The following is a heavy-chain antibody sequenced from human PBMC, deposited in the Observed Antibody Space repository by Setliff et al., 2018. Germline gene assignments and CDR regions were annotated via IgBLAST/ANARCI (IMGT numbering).Heavy chain of an antibody. CDR2: IYTRGST. V-gene: IGHV4-4*08. Sequence: PSETLSLTCSVSGGSISSYYWSWIRQPPGKGLEWIGYIYTRGSTNYNPSLQSRVTISVDTAKKQFSLKLNSVTAADTAIYYCARGGASPAIWAIDYWGQGTLVTVSS. CDR3: ARGGASPAIWAIDY. D-gene: IGHD2-2*02. J-gene: IGHJ4*02. CDR1: GGSISSYY.